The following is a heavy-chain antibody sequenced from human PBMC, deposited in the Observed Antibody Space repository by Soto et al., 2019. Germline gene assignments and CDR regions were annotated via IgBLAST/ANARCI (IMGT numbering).Heavy chain of an antibody. Sequence: GGSLRLSCAASGFTFSSYGMHWVRQAPGKGLEWVAAIWYDGSNKYYADSVKGRFTISRDNSKNTLYLQMNSLRAEDTAVYYCARVRRGKGYYGMDVWGQGTTVTVSS. CDR1: GFTFSSYG. D-gene: IGHD3-10*01. CDR3: ARVRRGKGYYGMDV. J-gene: IGHJ6*02. CDR2: IWYDGSNK. V-gene: IGHV3-33*01.